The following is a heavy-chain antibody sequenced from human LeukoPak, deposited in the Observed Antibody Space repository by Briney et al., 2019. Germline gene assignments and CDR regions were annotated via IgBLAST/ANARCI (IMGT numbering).Heavy chain of an antibody. D-gene: IGHD3-9*01. Sequence: PGGSLRLSCAASGFTFSSYAMHWVRQAPGKGLEWVAVISYDGSNKYYADSVKGRFTISRDNSKNTLYLQMNSLRAEDTAVYYCARPEGDILTGYYHQAFDYWGQGTLVTVSS. CDR3: ARPEGDILTGYYHQAFDY. CDR2: ISYDGSNK. J-gene: IGHJ4*02. V-gene: IGHV3-30*04. CDR1: GFTFSSYA.